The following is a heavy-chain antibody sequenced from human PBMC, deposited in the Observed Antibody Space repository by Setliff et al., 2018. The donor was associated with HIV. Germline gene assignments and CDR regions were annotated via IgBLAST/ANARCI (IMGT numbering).Heavy chain of an antibody. CDR1: GYTFTNYY. CDR2: INPSGGST. V-gene: IGHV1-46*01. CDR3: ARDAFDYPAYYYSYMDV. J-gene: IGHJ6*03. Sequence: ASVKVSCKASGYTFTNYYIHWVRQAPGQGLEWMGIINPSGGSTTYAQKFQGRVTMTRDTSTSTVYMELSSLRSEDTAVYYCARDAFDYPAYYYSYMDVWGKGTTVTVSS. D-gene: IGHD4-17*01.